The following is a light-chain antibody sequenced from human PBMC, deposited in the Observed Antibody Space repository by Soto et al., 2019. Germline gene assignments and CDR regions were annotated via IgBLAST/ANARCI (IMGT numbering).Light chain of an antibody. CDR3: QQSYSTPLT. V-gene: IGKV1-39*01. CDR1: QSISSY. J-gene: IGKJ4*01. Sequence: DIQMTQSPSSLSASVGDGVTITCRASQSISSYLNWYQQKPGKAPKLLIYAASSLQSGVPSRFSGSGSGTDFTLTIRSLQPEDFATYYCQQSYSTPLTFGGGTKVDIK. CDR2: AAS.